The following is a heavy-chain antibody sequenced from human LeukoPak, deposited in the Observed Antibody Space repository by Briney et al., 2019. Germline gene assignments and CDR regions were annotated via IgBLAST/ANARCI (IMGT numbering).Heavy chain of an antibody. J-gene: IGHJ4*02. CDR3: AKDRLEFYGSARYYFDS. CDR2: IRHDASSQ. D-gene: IGHD3-10*01. CDR1: GFSFSTYG. V-gene: IGHV3-30*02. Sequence: GGSLRLSCAASGFSFSTYGMHWVRQAPGKVLEWVAFIRHDASSQYYADSVKGRFTISRDSSKDTLYLQMNSLRTEDTAVYFCAKDRLEFYGSARYYFDSWGQGSLVTVSS.